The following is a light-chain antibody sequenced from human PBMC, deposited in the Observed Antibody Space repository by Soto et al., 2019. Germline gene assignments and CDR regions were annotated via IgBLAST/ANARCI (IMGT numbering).Light chain of an antibody. CDR2: DAS. V-gene: IGKV1-33*01. J-gene: IGKJ5*01. CDR1: QNINNY. Sequence: DIPMTQSQSSLSASVGDRVTITCQASQNINNYFNWYQQKPGRAPKLLIYDASNLEAGVPSRFRGSGSGTDFTFTISRLQPEDIATYYCQQYENLPTFGQGTRLEIK. CDR3: QQYENLPT.